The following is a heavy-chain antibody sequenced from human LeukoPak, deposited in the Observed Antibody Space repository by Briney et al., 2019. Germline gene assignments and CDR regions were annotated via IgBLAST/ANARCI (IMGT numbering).Heavy chain of an antibody. D-gene: IGHD2-8*01. Sequence: GTVKVSCTASGYTFTGYYMHWVRQAPGQGLEWMGWINATSGGTNSAQKFQGRVTMTRDTSISTAYMELSRLRSDDTAVYYCATEDIVLMVYDLAAAGGFDYWGQGTLVTVS. V-gene: IGHV1-2*02. CDR2: INATSGGT. CDR3: ATEDIVLMVYDLAAAGGFDY. CDR1: GYTFTGYY. J-gene: IGHJ4*02.